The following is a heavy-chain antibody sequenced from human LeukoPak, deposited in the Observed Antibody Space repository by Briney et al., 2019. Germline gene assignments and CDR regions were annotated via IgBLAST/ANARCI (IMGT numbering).Heavy chain of an antibody. CDR2: INHSGST. V-gene: IGHV4-34*01. D-gene: IGHD3-10*01. J-gene: IGHJ4*02. CDR1: RGSFSGYY. Sequence: PSETLSLTCTVYRGSFSGYYWSWIRQPPGKGLEWIGEINHSGSTNYNPSLKSRVTISVDTSKNQFSLKLSSVTAADTAVYYCAIDLPYYYGSGSPRFDYWGQGTLVTVSS. CDR3: AIDLPYYYGSGSPRFDY.